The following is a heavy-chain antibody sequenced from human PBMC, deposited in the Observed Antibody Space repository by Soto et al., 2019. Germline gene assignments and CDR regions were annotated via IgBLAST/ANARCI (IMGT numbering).Heavy chain of an antibody. D-gene: IGHD4-17*01. CDR3: AVLTTVTTLGIDY. J-gene: IGHJ4*02. V-gene: IGHV1-46*01. Sequence: ASVPFFCTTSGSTLTSYYMHWVIQAPGQGLEWMGIINPSGGSTSYAQKSQGRVTMTRDTSTSTVYMELSSLRSEDTAVYYCAVLTTVTTLGIDYWGQGNLVTVSA. CDR2: INPSGGST. CDR1: GSTLTSYY.